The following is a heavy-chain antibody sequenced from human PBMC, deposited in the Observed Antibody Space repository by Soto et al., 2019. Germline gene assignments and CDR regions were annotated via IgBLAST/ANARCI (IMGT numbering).Heavy chain of an antibody. CDR2: IIPISGRT. CDR3: ALDTSGEAVLFDP. V-gene: IGHV1-69*13. J-gene: IGHJ5*02. CDR1: GGTFTSYA. Sequence: SVKVSCKASGGTFTSYALSWVRQAPGQGLEWMGGIIPISGRTNYAQRFQGRVSITADESTTTAYMELASLRSDDTAVYYCALDTSGEAVLFDPWGQGSLVTVSS. D-gene: IGHD3-10*01.